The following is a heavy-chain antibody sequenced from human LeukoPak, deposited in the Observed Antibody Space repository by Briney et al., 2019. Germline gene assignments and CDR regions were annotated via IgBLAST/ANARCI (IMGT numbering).Heavy chain of an antibody. CDR2: IYYSGST. V-gene: IGHV4-59*08. D-gene: IGHD6-13*01. CDR3: ARHDGHGSRRIAAAGDNWFDP. J-gene: IGHJ5*02. Sequence: SETLSLTCTVSGGSISSYYWSWIRQPPGKGLEWIGYIYYSGSTNYNPSLKSRVTISVDTSKNQFSLKLSSMTAADTAVYYCARHDGHGSRRIAAAGDNWFDPWGQGTLVTVSS. CDR1: GGSISSYY.